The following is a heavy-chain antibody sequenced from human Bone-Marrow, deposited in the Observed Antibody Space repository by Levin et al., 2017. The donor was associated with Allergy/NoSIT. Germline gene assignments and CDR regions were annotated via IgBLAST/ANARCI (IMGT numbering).Heavy chain of an antibody. CDR1: GGSISSSSYY. J-gene: IGHJ6*02. Sequence: SETLSLTCTVSGGSISSSSYYWGWIRQPPGKGLEWIGSIYYSGSTYYNPSLKSRVTISVDTSKNQFSLKLSSVTAADAAVYYCARRSPPPIRRGMDVWGQGTTVTVSS. CDR2: IYYSGST. D-gene: IGHD1-14*01. V-gene: IGHV4-39*07. CDR3: ARRSPPPIRRGMDV.